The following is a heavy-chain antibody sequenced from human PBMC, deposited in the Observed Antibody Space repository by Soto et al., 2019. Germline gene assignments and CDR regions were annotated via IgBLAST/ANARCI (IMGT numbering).Heavy chain of an antibody. CDR1: GFTFSSYS. CDR2: ISSSGSTI. D-gene: IGHD6-19*01. Sequence: EVHLVDSGGGLVQPGESLRLSCAASGFTFSSYSMNWVRQAPGKGLEWLSYISSSGSTIYYADSVRGRFTISRDKAKNSLDLQMNSLSDEDTAVYYCAREEHSSDWGKFDCWGQGTLVTVSS. CDR3: AREEHSSDWGKFDC. V-gene: IGHV3-48*02. J-gene: IGHJ4*01.